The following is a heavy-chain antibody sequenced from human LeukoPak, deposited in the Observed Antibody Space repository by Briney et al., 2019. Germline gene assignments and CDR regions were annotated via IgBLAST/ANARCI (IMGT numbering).Heavy chain of an antibody. Sequence: GSSVKVSCKACGYTFTYRYLHWVRQAPGQALEWMGCFTPFNGNTNYAQKLQDRVTITRDRSMSTAYIELSSLSSEDTAMYYCASVGDGYKADAFDIWGQGTMVTVSS. J-gene: IGHJ3*02. CDR1: GYTFTYRY. CDR3: ASVGDGYKADAFDI. CDR2: FTPFNGNT. V-gene: IGHV1-45*02. D-gene: IGHD5-24*01.